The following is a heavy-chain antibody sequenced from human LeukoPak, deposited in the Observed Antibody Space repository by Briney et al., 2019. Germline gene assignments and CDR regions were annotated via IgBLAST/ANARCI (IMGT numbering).Heavy chain of an antibody. CDR2: IFPGDSDT. CDR1: GYKFNNFW. CDR3: ARQYDLLAGPYYFDF. D-gene: IGHD3-9*01. V-gene: IGHV5-51*01. J-gene: IGHJ4*02. Sequence: GESLKISCKGSGYKFNNFWVGWARQMPGKGLEWLGLIFPGDSDTQYNPSFQGQVTISADKSVSTAYLQWSSLKASDTAMYFCARQYDLLAGPYYFDFWGQGTLVAVSS.